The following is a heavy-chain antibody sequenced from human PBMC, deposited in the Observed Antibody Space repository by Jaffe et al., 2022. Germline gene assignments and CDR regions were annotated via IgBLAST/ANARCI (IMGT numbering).Heavy chain of an antibody. Sequence: QVQLQESGPGLVKPSQTLSLTCTVSGGSISSGSYYWSWIRQPAGKGLEWIGRIYTSGSTNYNPSLKSRVTISVDTSKNQFSLKLSSVTAADTAVYYCARARDYVWGSYGAFDIWGQGTMVTVSS. CDR1: GGSISSGSYY. V-gene: IGHV4-61*02. CDR2: IYTSGST. CDR3: ARARDYVWGSYGAFDI. D-gene: IGHD3-16*01. J-gene: IGHJ3*02.